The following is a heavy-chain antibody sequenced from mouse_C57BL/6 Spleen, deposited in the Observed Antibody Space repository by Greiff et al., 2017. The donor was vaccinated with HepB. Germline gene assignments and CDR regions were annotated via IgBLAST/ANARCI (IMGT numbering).Heavy chain of an antibody. CDR2: IRNKANNHAT. CDR3: TPSYSNYVDWYFDV. D-gene: IGHD2-5*01. J-gene: IGHJ1*03. V-gene: IGHV6-6*01. CDR1: GFTFSDAW. Sequence: DVKLVESGGGLVQPGGSMKLSCAASGFTFSDAWMDWVRQSPEKGLEWVAEIRNKANNHATYYAESVKGRFTISRDDSKSSVYLQMTSLRAEDTGIYYCTPSYSNYVDWYFDVWGTVTTVTVSS.